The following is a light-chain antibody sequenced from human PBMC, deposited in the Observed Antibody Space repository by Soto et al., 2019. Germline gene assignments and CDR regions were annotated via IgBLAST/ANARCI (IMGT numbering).Light chain of an antibody. CDR3: QSYDNSLSGWV. CDR2: EVS. Sequence: QSVLTQPPSASGSPGQSVTISCTGTSSDVGKYDYVSWFQHHPGKAPKLIIYEVSKRPSGVPDRFSGSKSGSTASLTVSGLQTEDEADYFCQSYDNSLSGWVFGGGTKVTVL. J-gene: IGLJ3*02. V-gene: IGLV2-8*01. CDR1: SSDVGKYDY.